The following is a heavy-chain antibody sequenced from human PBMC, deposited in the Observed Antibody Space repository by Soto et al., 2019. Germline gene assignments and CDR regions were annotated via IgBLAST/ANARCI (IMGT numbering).Heavy chain of an antibody. D-gene: IGHD2-15*01. CDR1: GFTLSTHG. Sequence: LRLSCAASGFTLSTHGMHWVRQAPGTGLEWVALMWFDGSDEYYADSVKGRFTISRDSSKSTLYLQMNSLRAEDTAVYYCARALAGYCXGDSCYSAPYYYYGMDVWGQGTTVTVSS. J-gene: IGHJ6*02. CDR2: MWFDGSDE. V-gene: IGHV3-33*01. CDR3: ARALAGYCXGDSCYSAPYYYYGMDV.